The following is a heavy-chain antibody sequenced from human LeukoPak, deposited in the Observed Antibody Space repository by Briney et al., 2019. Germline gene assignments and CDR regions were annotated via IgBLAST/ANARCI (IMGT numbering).Heavy chain of an antibody. CDR1: GFTFSSYE. D-gene: IGHD4-17*01. J-gene: IGHJ4*02. CDR2: ISSSGSTI. CDR3: ARSDGDIDLDY. Sequence: PGGSLRLSCAASGFTFSSYEMNWVRQAPGKGLEWVSYISSSGSTIYYADSVKGRFTISRDNAKNSLYLQMNSLRAEDTAVYYCARSDGDIDLDYWGQGTLVTVSS. V-gene: IGHV3-48*03.